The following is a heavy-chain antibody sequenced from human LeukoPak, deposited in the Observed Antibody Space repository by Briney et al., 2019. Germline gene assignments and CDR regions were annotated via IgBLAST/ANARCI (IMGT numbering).Heavy chain of an antibody. CDR2: IYYSGST. J-gene: IGHJ5*02. V-gene: IGHV4-39*01. Sequence: SQTLSLTCTVSVGSISSGDYYWGWIRQPPGKGLEWIGSIYYSGSTYYNPSLKSRVTISVDTSKNQFSLKLSSVTAADTAIYYCARQDSTSSRRRNNWFDPWGQGTLVTVSS. CDR1: VGSISSGDYY. CDR3: ARQDSTSSRRRNNWFDP. D-gene: IGHD6-6*01.